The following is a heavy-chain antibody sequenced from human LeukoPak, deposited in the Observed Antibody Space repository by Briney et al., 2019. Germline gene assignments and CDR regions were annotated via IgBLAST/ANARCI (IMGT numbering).Heavy chain of an antibody. D-gene: IGHD6-13*01. CDR3: ARLMAVAGPERFFDL. CDR2: VFYSGST. J-gene: IGHJ2*01. Sequence: PSETLSLTCTVSGGSISSCSYYWGWIRLPPGRGLEWIGNVFYSGSTYYNPSLKSRVTISVDTTKNQFSLKLTSLSATDAAIYYCARLMAVAGPERFFDLWGRGTLVTVSS. V-gene: IGHV4-39*01. CDR1: GGSISSCSYY.